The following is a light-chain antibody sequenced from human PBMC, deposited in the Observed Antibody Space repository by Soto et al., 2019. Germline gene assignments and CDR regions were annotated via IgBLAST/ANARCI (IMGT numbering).Light chain of an antibody. CDR3: QQYSSYSIT. CDR2: KAS. Sequence: DIQMTQSPSTLSASVGDRFAITCRPSQSINYWVAWYQHKPGKAPKLLIYKASSLQSGVPSRFSGSGSGTEFTLTTSTLQPDDFATYYCQQYSSYSITFGQGTRLEIK. J-gene: IGKJ5*01. V-gene: IGKV1-5*03. CDR1: QSINYW.